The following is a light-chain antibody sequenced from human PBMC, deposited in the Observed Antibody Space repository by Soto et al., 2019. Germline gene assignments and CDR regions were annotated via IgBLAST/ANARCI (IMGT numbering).Light chain of an antibody. Sequence: EIVLTQSPGTLSLSPGERATLSCRASQSVSSSYLAWYQQKPGQAPRLLIYGASSRATGIPDRFSGSGSGTDFTLTISRLEPEDFAVYYCQQYGSSPALGQGTTGDI. V-gene: IGKV3-20*01. CDR3: QQYGSSPA. CDR1: QSVSSSY. J-gene: IGKJ1*01. CDR2: GAS.